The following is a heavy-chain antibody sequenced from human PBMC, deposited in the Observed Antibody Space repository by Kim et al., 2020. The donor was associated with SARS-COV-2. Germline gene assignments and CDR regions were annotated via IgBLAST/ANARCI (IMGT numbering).Heavy chain of an antibody. J-gene: IGHJ6*01. CDR2: ISYDGSNK. CDR3: AKGLYGSGSYSPLYYYYG. Sequence: GGSLRLSCAASGFTFSSYGMHWVRQAPGKGLEWVAVISYDGSNKYYADSVKGRFTISRDNSKNTLYLQMNSLRAEDTAVYYCAKGLYGSGSYSPLYYYYG. CDR1: GFTFSSYG. V-gene: IGHV3-30*18. D-gene: IGHD3-10*01.